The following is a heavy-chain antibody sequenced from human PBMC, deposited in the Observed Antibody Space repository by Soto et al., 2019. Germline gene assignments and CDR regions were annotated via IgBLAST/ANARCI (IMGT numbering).Heavy chain of an antibody. CDR3: ARDPLAYCGGDCYHFDY. D-gene: IGHD2-21*02. Sequence: GGSLRLSCASSGFTVSSNYMSWVRQAPGKGLEWVSVIYSGGSTYYADSVKGRFTISRDNSKNTLYLQMNSLRAEDTAVYYCARDPLAYCGGDCYHFDYWGQGTLVTVSS. CDR1: GFTVSSNY. CDR2: IYSGGST. V-gene: IGHV3-66*01. J-gene: IGHJ4*02.